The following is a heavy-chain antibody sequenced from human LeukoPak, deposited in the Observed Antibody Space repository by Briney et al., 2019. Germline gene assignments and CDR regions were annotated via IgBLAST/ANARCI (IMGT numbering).Heavy chain of an antibody. CDR3: AREYYDSNKAPAFDI. Sequence: SQTLSLTCTVSGGAISSGSYYWSWIRQSAGKGLEWIGRIYTSGTTSSNPSLKSRVTMSLDTSKNQFSLKLSSVTAADTAVYYCAREYYDSNKAPAFDIWGQGTMVTVSS. D-gene: IGHD3-22*01. J-gene: IGHJ3*02. CDR1: GGAISSGSYY. CDR2: IYTSGTT. V-gene: IGHV4-61*02.